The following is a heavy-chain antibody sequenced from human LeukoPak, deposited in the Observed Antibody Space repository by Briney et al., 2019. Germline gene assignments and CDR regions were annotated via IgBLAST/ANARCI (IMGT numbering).Heavy chain of an antibody. Sequence: PEASVKVSCKASGYTFTSYGISWVRQAPGQGLEWMGWISAYNGNTNYAQKLQGRVTMTTDTSMSTAYMELRSLRSDDTAVYYCARVMYYDFWSGTGGGGDYWGQGTLVTVSS. J-gene: IGHJ4*02. CDR1: GYTFTSYG. CDR3: ARVMYYDFWSGTGGGGDY. D-gene: IGHD3-3*01. CDR2: ISAYNGNT. V-gene: IGHV1-18*01.